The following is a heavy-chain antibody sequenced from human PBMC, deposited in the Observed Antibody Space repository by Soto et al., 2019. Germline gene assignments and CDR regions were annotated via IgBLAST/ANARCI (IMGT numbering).Heavy chain of an antibody. V-gene: IGHV4-30-2*03. CDR3: GCIAARPLAYGMDV. D-gene: IGHD6-6*01. J-gene: IGHJ6*02. CDR1: GGSISSGGYS. CDR2: IYYSGST. Sequence: SETLSLTCAVSGGSISSGGYSWSWIRQPPGKGLEWIGSIYYSGSTYYNPSLKSRVTISVDTSKNQFSLKLSSVTAADTAVYYCGCIAARPLAYGMDVWGQGTTVTVSS.